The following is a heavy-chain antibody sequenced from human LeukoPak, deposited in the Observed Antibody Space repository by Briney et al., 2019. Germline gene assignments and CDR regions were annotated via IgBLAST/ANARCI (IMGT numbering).Heavy chain of an antibody. CDR1: GFSFNNYA. CDR3: ARDIVAVAGAFDY. CDR2: ISSSSSYI. D-gene: IGHD6-19*01. J-gene: IGHJ4*02. Sequence: GKSLRLSCAASGFSFNNYAMYWVRQAPGKGLEWVSSISSSSSYIYYADSVKGRFTISRDNAKNSLYLQMNSLRAEDTAVYYCARDIVAVAGAFDYWGQGTLVTVSS. V-gene: IGHV3-21*01.